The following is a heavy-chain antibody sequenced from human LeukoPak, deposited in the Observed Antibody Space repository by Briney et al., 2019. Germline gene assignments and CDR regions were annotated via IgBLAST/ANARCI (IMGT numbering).Heavy chain of an antibody. D-gene: IGHD3-3*01. J-gene: IGHJ5*02. CDR1: GYTFTAYS. CDR3: AREPYNTFFYFDP. CDR2: LTPNTGAT. Sequence: PGASVKVSCKASGYTFTAYSIHRVRQAPGQGLEWMGRLTPNTGATNYARKFQGRVTMTRDTSIDTAYMELARLTSDDTAVYYCAREPYNTFFYFDPWGQGTLVTVSS. V-gene: IGHV1-2*06.